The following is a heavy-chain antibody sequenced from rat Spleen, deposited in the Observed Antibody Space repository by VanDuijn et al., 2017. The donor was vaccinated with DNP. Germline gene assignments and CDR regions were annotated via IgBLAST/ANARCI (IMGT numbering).Heavy chain of an antibody. CDR3: ARRRLPYWYFDF. CDR1: GYTFTTYY. Sequence: QVQLQQSGAELAKPGSSVKISCEASGYTFTTYYIGWIKQTTGQGLEYIGYINTGSGGTNYNEKFKGKATLTVDKSSSTALMQLSSLTPDDSAVYYCARRRLPYWYFDFWGPGTMVTVSS. J-gene: IGHJ1*01. V-gene: IGHV1-43*01. CDR2: INTGSGGT. D-gene: IGHD1-4*01.